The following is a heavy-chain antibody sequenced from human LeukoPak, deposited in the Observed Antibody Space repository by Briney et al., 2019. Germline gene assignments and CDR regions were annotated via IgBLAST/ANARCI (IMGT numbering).Heavy chain of an antibody. CDR1: ASLSGYA. D-gene: IGHD3-16*01. V-gene: IGHV3-21*01. Sequence: AGGSLRLSSEASASLSGYAMSWVRQAPGKGPEWVLSISSSGSYMYYADSVKGRFTISRDNARNSVFLQMNSLRAEDTATYYCAPCALGVWADNYYMDVWGNGTKVTVSS. CDR2: ISSSGSYM. J-gene: IGHJ6*03. CDR3: APCALGVWADNYYMDV.